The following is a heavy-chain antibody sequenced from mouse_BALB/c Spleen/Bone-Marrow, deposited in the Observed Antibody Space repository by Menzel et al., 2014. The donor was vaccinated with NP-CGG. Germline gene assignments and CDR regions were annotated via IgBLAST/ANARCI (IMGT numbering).Heavy chain of an antibody. CDR2: ISYSGST. J-gene: IGHJ4*01. CDR1: GYSITSDYA. CDR3: ARKALYYAMDY. V-gene: IGHV3-2*02. Sequence: VQLKDSGPGPVKPSQSLSLTCTVTGYSITSDYAWNWIRQFPGNKLEWMGYISYSGSTSYNPSLKSRISITRDISKNQFFLQLNSVTTEDTATYYCARKALYYAMDYWGQGTSVTVSS.